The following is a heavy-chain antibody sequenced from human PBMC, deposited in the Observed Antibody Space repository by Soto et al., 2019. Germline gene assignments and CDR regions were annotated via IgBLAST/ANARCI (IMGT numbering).Heavy chain of an antibody. Sequence: SETLSLTYTVSGDSISSGNYYWSWIRQPPGKGLEWIGFISYSGSTYYNASLKSRVTISVDTSKNQFSLNLSFVTAADTAVYYCATMGTPATGLYYFDYWGQGTLVTVSS. D-gene: IGHD1-7*01. CDR2: ISYSGST. V-gene: IGHV4-30-4*01. CDR3: ATMGTPATGLYYFDY. CDR1: GDSISSGNYY. J-gene: IGHJ4*02.